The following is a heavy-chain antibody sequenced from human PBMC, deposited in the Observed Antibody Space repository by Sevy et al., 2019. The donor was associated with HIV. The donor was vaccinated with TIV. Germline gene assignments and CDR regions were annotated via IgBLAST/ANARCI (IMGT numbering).Heavy chain of an antibody. V-gene: IGHV4-59*01. CDR3: ARAIAAPRGMDV. Sequence: SETLSLTCTVSGDSISSYYWSWIRQPPGKGLEWIGYIYYSGITDYNPSLKSRVTISVDTSKNQFSLKLNSVTAADTAVSYCARAIAAPRGMDVWGQGTTVTVSS. CDR2: IYYSGIT. J-gene: IGHJ6*02. D-gene: IGHD6-13*01. CDR1: GDSISSYY.